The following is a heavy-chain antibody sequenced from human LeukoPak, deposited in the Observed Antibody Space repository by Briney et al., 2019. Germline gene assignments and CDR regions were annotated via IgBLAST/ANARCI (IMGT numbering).Heavy chain of an antibody. CDR2: ISGSGGST. V-gene: IGHV3-23*01. CDR1: GFTFSTYS. J-gene: IGHJ5*02. CDR3: AKDIQANWFDP. D-gene: IGHD1-1*01. Sequence: PGGSLRLSCAAPGFTFSTYSMSWVRQAPGKGLEWVSAISGSGGSTYYADSVKGRFTISRDNSKNRLYLQMNNLRAEDTAVYYCAKDIQANWFDPWGQGTLVTVSS.